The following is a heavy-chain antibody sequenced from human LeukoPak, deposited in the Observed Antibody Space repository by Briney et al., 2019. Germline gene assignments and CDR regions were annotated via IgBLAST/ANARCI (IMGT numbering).Heavy chain of an antibody. CDR2: INPNSGGT. Sequence: ASVKVSCKASGYTFTGYYMHWVRQAPGQGLEWMGWINPNSGGTNYAQKFQGRVTMTRDTSISTAYMELSRLRSDDTAVYYCARGVVGATPSFDYWGQGTLVTVSS. J-gene: IGHJ4*02. V-gene: IGHV1-2*02. CDR3: ARGVVGATPSFDY. CDR1: GYTFTGYY. D-gene: IGHD1-26*01.